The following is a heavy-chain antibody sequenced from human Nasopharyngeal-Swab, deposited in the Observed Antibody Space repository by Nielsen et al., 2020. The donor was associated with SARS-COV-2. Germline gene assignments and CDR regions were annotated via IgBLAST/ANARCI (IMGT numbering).Heavy chain of an antibody. CDR3: ARKYCNGDCYFDY. CDR2: IYHSGNT. V-gene: IGHV4-30-2*01. CDR1: GCSISSGFYS. J-gene: IGHJ4*02. Sequence: SETLSLTCAVSGCSISSGFYSWSWIRQPPGKGLAWIGYIYHSGNTYYNPSLKSRVTISVDRSKNQFSLRLSSVTAADTAVYYCARKYCNGDCYFDYWGQGTLVTVSS. D-gene: IGHD2-21*02.